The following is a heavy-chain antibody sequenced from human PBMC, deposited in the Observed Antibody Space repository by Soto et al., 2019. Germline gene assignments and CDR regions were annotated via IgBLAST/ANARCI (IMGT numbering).Heavy chain of an antibody. V-gene: IGHV4-59*01. CDR3: AGVNNGDYYYGLVG. CDR1: RGSTNYSY. J-gene: IGHJ6*02. D-gene: IGHD1-1*01. CDR2: ISYTGSA. Sequence: QVQLQESGPGLVKPSETLSLTCTVSRGSTNYSYWTWIRQPPGKGLEWIGYISYTGSANYTASIKSRLTISVDTSRTLFSLQLSSVTAPDTALYYGAGVNNGDYYYGLVGWGQGTPV.